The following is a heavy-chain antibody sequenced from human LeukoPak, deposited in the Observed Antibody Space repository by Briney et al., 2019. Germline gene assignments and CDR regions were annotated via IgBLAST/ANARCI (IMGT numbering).Heavy chain of an antibody. D-gene: IGHD2-21*02. J-gene: IGHJ4*02. CDR3: ARVNCGGDCYAPYYFDY. V-gene: IGHV3-23*01. CDR1: RFTFSSYA. Sequence: PGGSLRLSCAAPRFTFSSYAMSWVRQAPGKGLEWVSGISGSGGSTDYADSVKGRFTISRDNSKNTLYLQMNSLRAEDTAVYYCARVNCGGDCYAPYYFDYWGQGTLVTVSS. CDR2: ISGSGGST.